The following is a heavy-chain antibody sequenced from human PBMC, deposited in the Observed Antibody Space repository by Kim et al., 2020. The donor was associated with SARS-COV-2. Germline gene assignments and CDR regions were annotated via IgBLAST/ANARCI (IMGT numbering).Heavy chain of an antibody. CDR3: ARLLGYCSSSSCPHALFDY. CDR2: INTDNGYT. J-gene: IGHJ4*02. D-gene: IGHD2-2*01. Sequence: ASVKVSCKASGYTFTSYAIHWVRQAPGQRLEWMGWINTDNGYTKYSQKFQGRVTFTRDTSASAAYMELSSLRSEDMAVYYCARLLGYCSSSSCPHALFDYWGQGTLVTVSS. V-gene: IGHV1-3*04. CDR1: GYTFTSYA.